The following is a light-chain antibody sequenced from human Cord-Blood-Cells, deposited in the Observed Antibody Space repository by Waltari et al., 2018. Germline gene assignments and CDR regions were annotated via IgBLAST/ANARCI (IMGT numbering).Light chain of an antibody. CDR1: QRVRRN. CDR2: GAS. Sequence: EIVMTQSPATLSVSPGERATLSCRASQRVRRNLAWYQQKPGQAPRLLIYGASTRATGIPARFSGSGSGTEFTLTISSLQSEDFAVYYCQQYNNWPPYTFGQGTKLEIK. CDR3: QQYNNWPPYT. V-gene: IGKV3-15*01. J-gene: IGKJ2*01.